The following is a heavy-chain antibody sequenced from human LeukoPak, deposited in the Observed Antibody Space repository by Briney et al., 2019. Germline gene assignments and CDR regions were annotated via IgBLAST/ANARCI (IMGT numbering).Heavy chain of an antibody. CDR1: GFTFSSYW. D-gene: IGHD6-19*01. CDR2: TKQDGSEK. J-gene: IGHJ5*02. V-gene: IGHV3-7*01. Sequence: PGRSLRLSCAASGFTFSSYWMSWVRQAPGKGLEWVANTKQDGSEKYYVDSVKGRFTISRDNAKNSLYLQMNSLRAEDTAVYYCARDYRSSSGWSTDWFDPWGQGTLVTVSS. CDR3: ARDYRSSSGWSTDWFDP.